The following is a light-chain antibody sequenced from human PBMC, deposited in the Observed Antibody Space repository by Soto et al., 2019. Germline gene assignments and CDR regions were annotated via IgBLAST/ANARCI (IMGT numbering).Light chain of an antibody. J-gene: IGLJ1*01. CDR1: SSDVGGYNY. CDR2: EVT. V-gene: IGLV2-14*01. CDR3: SSYTSTSTLYV. Sequence: QSALTQPASVSGSPGQSITISCTGTSSDVGGYNYVSWYQQHPDKAPKLMIYEVTNRPSGVSFRFSGSKSGNTASLTISGLQPEDEAHYYCSSYTSTSTLYVFGTGTKLTVL.